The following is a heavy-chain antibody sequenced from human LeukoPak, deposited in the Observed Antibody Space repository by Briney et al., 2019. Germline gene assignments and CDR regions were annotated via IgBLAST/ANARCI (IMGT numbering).Heavy chain of an antibody. D-gene: IGHD3-3*01. CDR2: VSGSGVST. V-gene: IGHV3-23*01. Sequence: PGGSLRLSCAASGFTFSSYTFSTYAMSWVRQAPGKGLEWVSAVSGSGVSTYYADSVKGRFTISRDNSKNTLYLQMNGLRAEDTAVYYCASVVGLEWPGGWFDPWGQGTLVTVSS. J-gene: IGHJ5*02. CDR1: GFTFSSYTFSTYA. CDR3: ASVVGLEWPGGWFDP.